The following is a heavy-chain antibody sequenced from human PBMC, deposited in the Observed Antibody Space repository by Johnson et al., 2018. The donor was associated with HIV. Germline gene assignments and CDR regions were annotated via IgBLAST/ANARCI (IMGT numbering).Heavy chain of an antibody. CDR2: IWYDGSNK. J-gene: IGHJ3*02. V-gene: IGHV3-30*19. CDR3: ARDGFWVGAFDI. CDR1: GFTFSSYG. Sequence: QVQLVESGGGVVQPGRSLRLSCAASGFTFSSYGMHWVRQAPGKGLEWVAVIWYDGSNKHYADSVKGRFTISKDNPKHTLSLQMNSLRAEDTAVYYCARDGFWVGAFDIWGQGTMVTVSS. D-gene: IGHD3-10*01.